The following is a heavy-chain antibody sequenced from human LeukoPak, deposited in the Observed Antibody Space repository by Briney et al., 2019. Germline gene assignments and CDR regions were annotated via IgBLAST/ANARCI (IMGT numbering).Heavy chain of an antibody. J-gene: IGHJ4*02. CDR2: IRSKAYVGTT. CDR1: GFTFGDYA. V-gene: IGHV3-49*03. CDR3: SRDSYDYWRKAFFDY. Sequence: GGSLRLSCTGFGFTFGDYAMSWFRQAPGKGLEWVGFIRSKAYVGTTEYAASVKGRFTISRDDSNSIAYLQMSSLKTEDTAMYYCSRDSYDYWRKAFFDYWGQGTLVTVSS. D-gene: IGHD5-12*01.